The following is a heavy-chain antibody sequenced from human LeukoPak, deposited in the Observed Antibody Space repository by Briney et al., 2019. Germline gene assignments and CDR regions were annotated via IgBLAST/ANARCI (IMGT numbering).Heavy chain of an antibody. Sequence: AGSLSLSCAAPGFSISSYARNWVRQPPGKGLEWVSVVYGGGDTTYNPDSMKGRSTISKNNSNNTLYLHMNSLRVDDTAVYYCAKECSSGLHDGFDIWGQGTMVTVST. D-gene: IGHD3-10*02. CDR3: AKECSSGLHDGFDI. J-gene: IGHJ3*02. CDR1: GFSISSYA. V-gene: IGHV3-23*01. CDR2: VYGGGDTT.